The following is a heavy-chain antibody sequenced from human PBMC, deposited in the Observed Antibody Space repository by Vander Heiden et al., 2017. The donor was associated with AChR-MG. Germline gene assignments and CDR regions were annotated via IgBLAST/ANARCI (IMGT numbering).Heavy chain of an antibody. CDR3: AKDRYFGWLQGRPLSFDFDY. V-gene: IGHV3-23*01. Sequence: EVQLLESGGGLVQPGGSLRPSFSAPGFPFHSYALTGVRQAPGKGLEWVSAISGRGGSTYYEDSVKGRFTISRDNSKNTLYLQMNSLRAEDTAVYYCAKDRYFGWLQGRPLSFDFDYWGQGTLVTVSS. J-gene: IGHJ4*02. CDR1: GFPFHSYA. D-gene: IGHD3-9*01. CDR2: ISGRGGST.